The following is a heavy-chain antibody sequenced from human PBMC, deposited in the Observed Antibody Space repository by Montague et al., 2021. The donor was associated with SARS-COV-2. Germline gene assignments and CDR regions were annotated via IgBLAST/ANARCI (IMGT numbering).Heavy chain of an antibody. CDR1: GLDFFNFD. Sequence: SLRLSCAASGLDFFNFDMAWVRQAPGRGLEWISDISSSGATILYADSLKGRFIISRDNIQKSPYLQMNSLRAEDTAVYYCATNKYCTLHDCLHGRHYFDHWGQGTLVTVSS. CDR2: ISSSGATI. CDR3: ATNKYCTLHDCLHGRHYFDH. J-gene: IGHJ4*02. V-gene: IGHV3-48*03. D-gene: IGHD2-8*01.